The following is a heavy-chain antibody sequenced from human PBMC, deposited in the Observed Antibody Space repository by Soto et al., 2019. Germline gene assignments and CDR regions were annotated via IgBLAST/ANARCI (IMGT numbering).Heavy chain of an antibody. V-gene: IGHV1-46*02. J-gene: IGHJ6*02. CDR1: GYTLNTYY. CDR3: ARGGGFSPYYYNLDV. D-gene: IGHD2-15*01. Sequence: ASVEVSCKXSGYTLNTYYMHWVRQAPGQGAEWMGIINPRGGSTTYAQNFQDRVTMTRDTSSSTVYMELSSLRSEDTAVYHCARGGGFSPYYYNLDVWGQGTTVTVSS. CDR2: INPRGGST.